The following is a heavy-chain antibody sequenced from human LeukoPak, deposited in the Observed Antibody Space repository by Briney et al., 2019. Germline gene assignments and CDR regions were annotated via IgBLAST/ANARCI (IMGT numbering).Heavy chain of an antibody. J-gene: IGHJ4*02. CDR2: ISAYNGNT. CDR1: GCTFTSYG. V-gene: IGHV1-18*01. CDR3: ARDQYSGSSPSFDY. D-gene: IGHD1-26*01. Sequence: ASVKVSCKASGCTFTSYGISWVRQAPGQGLEWMGWISAYNGNTNYAQKLQGRVTMTTDTSTSTAYMELRSLRSDDTAVYYCARDQYSGSSPSFDYWGQGTLVTVSS.